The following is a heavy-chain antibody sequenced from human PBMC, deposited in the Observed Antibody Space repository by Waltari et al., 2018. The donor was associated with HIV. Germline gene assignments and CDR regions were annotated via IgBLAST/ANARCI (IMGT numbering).Heavy chain of an antibody. CDR1: GFSVSRRY. J-gene: IGHJ6*02. CDR3: VRGGGNPALRRAAGYHYYGMDV. CDR2: IYGGSKK. V-gene: IGHV3-53*01. Sequence: DVKLVESGGGMIQPGGSMRLSCGVFGFSVSRRYMSWVRQVPGKGLVWLSGIYGGSKKFYANSVKGRVTISTNSAKNTLSLQIKSLRVEDTAVYYCVRGGGNPALRRAAGYHYYGMDVWGQGTTVIASS. D-gene: IGHD2-15*01.